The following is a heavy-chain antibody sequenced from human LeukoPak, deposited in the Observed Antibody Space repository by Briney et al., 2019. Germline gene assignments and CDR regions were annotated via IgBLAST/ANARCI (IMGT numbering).Heavy chain of an antibody. Sequence: GGSLRLSCAASGFTFSSYAMGWVRQAPGKGLEWVSSIGGSGGGTYYADSVKGRFTISRDNSKNTLYLQINSLRAEDTAVYYCAKSQSHIVVVVSAVTPEYWGQGTLVTVSS. V-gene: IGHV3-23*01. CDR2: IGGSGGGT. J-gene: IGHJ4*02. CDR1: GFTFSSYA. CDR3: AKSQSHIVVVVSAVTPEY. D-gene: IGHD2-15*01.